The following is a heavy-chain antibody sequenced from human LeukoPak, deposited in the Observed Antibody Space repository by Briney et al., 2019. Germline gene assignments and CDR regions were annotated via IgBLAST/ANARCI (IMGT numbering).Heavy chain of an antibody. CDR2: ISSSSSYI. CDR1: GFTFRSYS. J-gene: IGHJ4*02. D-gene: IGHD3-22*01. V-gene: IGHV3-21*01. CDR3: ASNYDSSNYFGFDY. Sequence: GGSLRLSCAASGFTFRSYSMNWVRQAPGKGVEWVSSISSSSSYIYRADSVRGGFTISRDNAKNSLYVQMNSLRAEDTAVYYCASNYDSSNYFGFDYWGQGTLVTVSS.